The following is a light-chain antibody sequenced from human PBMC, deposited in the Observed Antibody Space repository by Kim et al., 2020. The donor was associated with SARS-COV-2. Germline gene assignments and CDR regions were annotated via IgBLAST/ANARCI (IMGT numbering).Light chain of an antibody. J-gene: IGKJ2*01. Sequence: DIVMTQSPVTLSVSPGESASLSCRASRSVGSNLAWYQHKPGQAPRLLIFYTSKRATGVPARFSGSGSGTLFTLTISDLQSEDFAFYYCQQYMNWPPYTFGQGTKLEI. CDR3: QQYMNWPPYT. V-gene: IGKV3-15*01. CDR1: RSVGSN. CDR2: YTS.